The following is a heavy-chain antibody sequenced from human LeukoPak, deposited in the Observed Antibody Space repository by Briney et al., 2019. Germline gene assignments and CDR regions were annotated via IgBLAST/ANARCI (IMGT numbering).Heavy chain of an antibody. CDR1: RFTFSNYG. CDR2: ISYDGRNK. V-gene: IGHV3-30*18. Sequence: GRSLRLSCAASRFTFSNYGMHWVRQAPGKGLEWVAVISYDGRNKYYADSVKGRFTISRDNSKNTLYLQMDSLRAEDTAVYYCAKDYRLGELSSRFDYWGQGTLVTVSS. CDR3: AKDYRLGELSSRFDY. D-gene: IGHD3-16*02. J-gene: IGHJ4*02.